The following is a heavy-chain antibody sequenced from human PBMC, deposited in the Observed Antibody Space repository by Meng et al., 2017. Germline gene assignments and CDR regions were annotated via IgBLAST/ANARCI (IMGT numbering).Heavy chain of an antibody. CDR3: ARGGGATTLEGDWFDP. Sequence: ASVKVSCKASGYTFTSYAMHWVRQAPGQRLEWMGWINAGNGSTKYSQKFQGRVTITRDTSASTAYMELSSLRSEDTAVYYCARGGGATTLEGDWFDPWGQGTLVTVSS. CDR2: INAGNGST. CDR1: GYTFTSYA. J-gene: IGHJ5*02. V-gene: IGHV1-3*01. D-gene: IGHD1-26*01.